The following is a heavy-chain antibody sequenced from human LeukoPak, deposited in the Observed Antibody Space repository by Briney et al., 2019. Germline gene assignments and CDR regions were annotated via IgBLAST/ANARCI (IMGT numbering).Heavy chain of an antibody. CDR1: GFTFSSYA. CDR2: ISYDGRNN. J-gene: IGHJ4*02. CDR3: AKLGFDSSGSHTLFDY. D-gene: IGHD3-22*01. V-gene: IGHV3-30*18. Sequence: GRSLRLSCAASGFTFSSYAMHWVRQGPGKGLEWLAIISYDGRNNHYGDSVKGRFTISRDNSKNTLYLQMNSLRAEDTAVYYCAKLGFDSSGSHTLFDYWGQGTQVTVSS.